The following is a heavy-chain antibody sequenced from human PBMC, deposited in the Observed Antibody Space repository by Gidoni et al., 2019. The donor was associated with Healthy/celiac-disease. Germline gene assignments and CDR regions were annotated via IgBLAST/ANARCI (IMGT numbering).Heavy chain of an antibody. CDR2: IYYSGST. D-gene: IGHD2-15*01. CDR1: GGPLSSGGYT. CDR3: ARAAAIGYCSGGSCYNAFDI. V-gene: IGHV4-31*01. Sequence: QVQLQESGPGLVKPSQTLSLTCTFSGGPLSSGGYTWSWIRQHPGKGLEWIGYIYYSGSTYYNPSLKSLVTISVDTSKNQFSRKLSSVTAADTAVYYCARAAAIGYCSGGSCYNAFDIWGQGTMVTVSS. J-gene: IGHJ3*02.